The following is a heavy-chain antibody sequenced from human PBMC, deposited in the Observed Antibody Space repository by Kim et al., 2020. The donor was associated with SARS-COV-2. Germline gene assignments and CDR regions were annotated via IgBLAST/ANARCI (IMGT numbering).Heavy chain of an antibody. CDR3: AKDEYSSSWYRSLSRGGYFDY. Sequence: GGSLRLSCAASGFTFSSYGMHWVRQAPGKGLEWVAVISYDGSNKYYADSVKGRFTISRDNSKNTLYLQMNSLRAEDTAVYYCAKDEYSSSWYRSLSRGGYFDYWGQGTLVTVSS. V-gene: IGHV3-30*18. CDR1: GFTFSSYG. CDR2: ISYDGSNK. J-gene: IGHJ4*02. D-gene: IGHD6-13*01.